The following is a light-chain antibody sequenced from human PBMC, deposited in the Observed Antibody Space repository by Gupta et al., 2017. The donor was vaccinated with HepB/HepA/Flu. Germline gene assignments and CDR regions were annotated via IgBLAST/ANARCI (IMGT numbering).Light chain of an antibody. CDR2: AAS. CDR1: QGSSND. Sequence: DLQMTQSPSSLSASVGDRVTITCRASQGSSNDLAWCQQKPGKVPTLLIYAASTLQSGGPSRFCGRGSGTDDLTIISSMQPEDVSADYYHQYNSALWTFGQGTKVEI. V-gene: IGKV1-27*01. J-gene: IGKJ1*01. CDR3: HQYNSALWT.